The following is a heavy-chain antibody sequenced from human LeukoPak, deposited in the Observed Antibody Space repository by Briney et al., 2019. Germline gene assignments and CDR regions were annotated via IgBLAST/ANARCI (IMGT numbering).Heavy chain of an antibody. D-gene: IGHD1-7*01. CDR3: AKNSGPGVNYFDP. CDR2: IKTDGTTT. CDR1: GFTFRDYW. V-gene: IGHV3-74*03. J-gene: IGHJ5*02. Sequence: SGGSLRLSCIASGFTFRDYWMHWVRHVPGKGLVWVSFIKTDGTTTAYADSVKGRFSISRDNAKSTLYLQMNSLRVEDTGIYYCAKNSGPGVNYFDPWGQGTLVTVSS.